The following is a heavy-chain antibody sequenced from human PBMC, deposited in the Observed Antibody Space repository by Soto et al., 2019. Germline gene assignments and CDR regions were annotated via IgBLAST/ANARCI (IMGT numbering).Heavy chain of an antibody. CDR3: ASEGVAPNYFNSMDI. Sequence: QVQLVQSGAEVKKPGASVKVSCKASGYTFTRSGISWARQAPGQGPEWMGWISSYNGDTNYAQTFQGRVTMTTDTSTSTAYIELRSLRSDATAVYYCASEGVAPNYFNSMDILGQGTPVTVSS. D-gene: IGHD5-12*01. V-gene: IGHV1-18*01. J-gene: IGHJ6*02. CDR1: GYTFTRSG. CDR2: ISSYNGDT.